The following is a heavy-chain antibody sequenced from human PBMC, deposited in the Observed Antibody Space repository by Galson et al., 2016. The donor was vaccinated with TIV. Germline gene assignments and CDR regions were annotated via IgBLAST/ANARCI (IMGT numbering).Heavy chain of an antibody. CDR2: FYYSGTT. V-gene: IGHV4-59*11. CDR3: ARSLWDVWGGYRFDY. Sequence: SETLSLTCTVSGDSIASHYWTWIRQPPGKALEWIGYFYYSGTTNYNPSLEGRVSISGDTSNNQFSLKVTSVTTADTAVYYCARSLWDVWGGYRFDYWGQGALVSVSS. D-gene: IGHD3-16*02. CDR1: GDSIASHY. J-gene: IGHJ4*02.